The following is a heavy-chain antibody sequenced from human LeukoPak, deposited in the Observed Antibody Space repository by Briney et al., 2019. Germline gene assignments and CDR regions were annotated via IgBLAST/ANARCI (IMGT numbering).Heavy chain of an antibody. CDR3: ARFPAYYDFWSGYYPRGYFDY. V-gene: IGHV4-59*08. J-gene: IGHJ4*02. D-gene: IGHD3-3*01. CDR2: ISYSGNT. CDR1: GASISTYS. Sequence: SETLSLTCFVSGASISTYSWSWIRQPPGKGLEWIGYISYSGNTDYSPSLKSRVTISVDTSKNQFSLKLSSVTAADTAVYYCARFPAYYDFWSGYYPRGYFDYWGQGTLVTVSS.